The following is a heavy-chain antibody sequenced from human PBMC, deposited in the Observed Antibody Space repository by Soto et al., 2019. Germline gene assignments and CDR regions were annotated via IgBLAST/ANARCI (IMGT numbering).Heavy chain of an antibody. CDR3: ARIRYFDWLDDYYYYGMDV. V-gene: IGHV1-69*02. D-gene: IGHD3-9*01. Sequence: QVQLVQSGAEVKKPGSSVKVSCKASGGTFSSYTISWVRQAPGQGLEWMGRIIPILGIANYAQKLQGRVTITADKSTSTAYMEVSSLRSEDTAVYYCARIRYFDWLDDYYYYGMDVWGQGTTVTVSS. CDR2: IIPILGIA. CDR1: GGTFSSYT. J-gene: IGHJ6*02.